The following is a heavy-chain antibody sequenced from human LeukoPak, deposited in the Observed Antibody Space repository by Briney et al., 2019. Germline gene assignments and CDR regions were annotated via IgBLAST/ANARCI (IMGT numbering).Heavy chain of an antibody. Sequence: ASVKVSCKASGYTFTSYDISWVRQAPGQGLEWMGWISAYNGNTNYAQKLQGRVTMTTDTSTSTAYMELRSLRSDDTAVYYCASGGYYSNYYYYHMDVWGKGTTVTVSS. J-gene: IGHJ6*03. CDR1: GYTFTSYD. D-gene: IGHD4-11*01. V-gene: IGHV1-18*01. CDR2: ISAYNGNT. CDR3: ASGGYYSNYYYYHMDV.